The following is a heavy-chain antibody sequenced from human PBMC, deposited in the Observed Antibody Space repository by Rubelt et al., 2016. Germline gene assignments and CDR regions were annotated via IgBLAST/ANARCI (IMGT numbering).Heavy chain of an antibody. D-gene: IGHD5-12*01. CDR2: IYYSGST. V-gene: IGHV4-34*01. J-gene: IGHJ4*02. Sequence: QAQLQQWGAGLLKPSETLSLTCAVYGGSFSGYYWSWIRQPPGKGLEWIGTIYYSGSTYYNPSLKSRLTISVDTSNNQFSLKVNSVTAADTAVYYCAGRRNSGYDFDYWGQGTLVTVSS. CDR3: AGRRNSGYDFDY. CDR1: GGSFSGYY.